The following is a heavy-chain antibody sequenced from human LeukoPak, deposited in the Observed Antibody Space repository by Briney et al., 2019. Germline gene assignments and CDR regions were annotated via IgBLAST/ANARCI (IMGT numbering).Heavy chain of an antibody. J-gene: IGHJ4*02. Sequence: PGGSLRLSCAASGFTFSSYAMHWVRQAPGKGLEWVAVISYAGGNKYYADSVKGRFTISRDNSKNTLYLQMNSLRAEDTAVYYCARGSGDFDYWGQGTLVTVSS. CDR3: ARGSGDFDY. CDR2: ISYAGGNK. D-gene: IGHD3-10*01. CDR1: GFTFSSYA. V-gene: IGHV3-30-3*01.